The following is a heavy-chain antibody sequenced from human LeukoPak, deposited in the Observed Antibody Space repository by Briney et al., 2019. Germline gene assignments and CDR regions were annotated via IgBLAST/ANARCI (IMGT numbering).Heavy chain of an antibody. J-gene: IGHJ4*02. Sequence: GGCLRLSCTVSGLTFSSYAIRWVRQSPGRGLEWVSSISSRVNRTYYAKSVKGRFTLSRNKSKNTVYLQLSSLRVDVTALYYGARVQYGYLSGSYRTFFDYWGQGALVTVSP. D-gene: IGHD3-10*01. CDR3: ARVQYGYLSGSYRTFFDY. V-gene: IGHV3-23*01. CDR2: ISSRVNRT. CDR1: GLTFSSYA.